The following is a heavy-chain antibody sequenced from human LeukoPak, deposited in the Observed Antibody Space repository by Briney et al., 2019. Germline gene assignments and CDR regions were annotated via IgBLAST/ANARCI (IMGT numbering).Heavy chain of an antibody. CDR1: GGSISSGGYS. D-gene: IGHD2-15*01. J-gene: IGHJ6*02. V-gene: IGHV4-30-2*01. CDR2: IDHSGST. CDR3: ARASWGYCSGGSCWDYYGMDV. Sequence: SETLSLTCAVSGGSISSGGYSWRWIRQPPGKGLEWIGYIDHSGSTYYNPSLKSRVTISVDRSKNQFSLKLSSVTAADTAVYYCARASWGYCSGGSCWDYYGMDVWGQGTTVTVSS.